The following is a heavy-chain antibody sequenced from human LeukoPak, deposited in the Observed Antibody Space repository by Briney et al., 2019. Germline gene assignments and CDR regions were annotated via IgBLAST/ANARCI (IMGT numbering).Heavy chain of an antibody. CDR2: INPSGGST. CDR1: GYTFTSYY. V-gene: IGHV1-46*01. J-gene: IGHJ3*02. CDR3: ARDLGDYYDSSGHDAFDT. Sequence: ASVKVSCKASGYTFTSYYMHWVRQAPGQGLEWMGIINPSGGSTSYAQKFQGRVTMTRDTSTSTVYMELSSLRSEDTAVYYCARDLGDYYDSSGHDAFDTWGQGTMVTVSS. D-gene: IGHD3-22*01.